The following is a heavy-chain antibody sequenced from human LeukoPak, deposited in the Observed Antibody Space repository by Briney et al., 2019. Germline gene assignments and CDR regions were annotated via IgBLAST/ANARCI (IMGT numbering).Heavy chain of an antibody. CDR1: GFTFDDYA. V-gene: IGHV3-9*01. Sequence: PGGSLRLSCAASGFTFDDYAMHWVRQAPGKGLEWVSGISWNSGSIGYADSVKGRFTISRDNSKNTLYLQMNSLRAEDTAVYYCARGVTGTTSTAFDYWGQGTLVTVSS. CDR2: ISWNSGSI. D-gene: IGHD1-1*01. CDR3: ARGVTGTTSTAFDY. J-gene: IGHJ4*02.